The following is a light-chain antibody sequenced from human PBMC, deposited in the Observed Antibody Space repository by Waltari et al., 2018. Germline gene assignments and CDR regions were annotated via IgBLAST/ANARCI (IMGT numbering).Light chain of an antibody. CDR3: QQYNNWPYT. V-gene: IGKV3-15*01. CDR1: QGVTSN. CDR2: TAS. J-gene: IGKJ2*01. Sequence: EIVMTQSPATLSVSTGERATLSFRASQGVTSNLAWYQQKPGQDTRLLIYTASTRATGIPARFSGSGSGTEFTLTISSLQSEDFAVYYCQQYNNWPYTFGQGTKLEIK.